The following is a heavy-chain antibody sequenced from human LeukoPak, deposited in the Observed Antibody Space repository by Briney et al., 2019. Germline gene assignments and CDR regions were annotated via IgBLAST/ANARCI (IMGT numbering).Heavy chain of an antibody. Sequence: GEALKISCKGSGYIFTSYWIGWVRRMPGKGLEWMGIIYPGDSDTRYSPSFQGQVTISADKSISTAYLQWSSLKASDTAMYYCARLVGGPGVVVPAAITSGPTFLDYWGQGTLVTVSS. CDR1: GYIFTSYW. CDR3: ARLVGGPGVVVPAAITSGPTFLDY. J-gene: IGHJ4*02. D-gene: IGHD2-2*01. CDR2: IYPGDSDT. V-gene: IGHV5-51*01.